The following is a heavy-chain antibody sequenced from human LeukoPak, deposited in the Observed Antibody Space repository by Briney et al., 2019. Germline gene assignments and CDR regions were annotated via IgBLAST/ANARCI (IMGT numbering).Heavy chain of an antibody. CDR2: ISAYNGNT. Sequence: EASVKVSFKASGYTFTSYGISWVRQAPGQGLEWMGWISAYNGNTNYAQKLQGRVTMTTDTSTSTAYMELRSLRSDDTAVYYCARVSTAHTYYYYYMDVWGKGTTVTVSS. D-gene: IGHD2-21*01. J-gene: IGHJ6*03. V-gene: IGHV1-18*01. CDR1: GYTFTSYG. CDR3: ARVSTAHTYYYYYMDV.